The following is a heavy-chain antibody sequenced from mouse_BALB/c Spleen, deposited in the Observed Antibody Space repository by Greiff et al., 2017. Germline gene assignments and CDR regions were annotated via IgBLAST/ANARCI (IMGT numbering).Heavy chain of an antibody. CDR3: AREEYGYSYAMDY. Sequence: VQRVESGAELARPGASVKLSCKASGYTFTSYWMQWVKQRPGQGLEWIGAIYPGDGDTRYTQKFKGKATLTADKSSSTAYMQLSSLASEDSAVYYCAREEYGYSYAMDYWGQGTSVTVSS. CDR2: IYPGDGDT. D-gene: IGHD2-10*02. CDR1: GYTFTSYW. V-gene: IGHV1-87*01. J-gene: IGHJ4*01.